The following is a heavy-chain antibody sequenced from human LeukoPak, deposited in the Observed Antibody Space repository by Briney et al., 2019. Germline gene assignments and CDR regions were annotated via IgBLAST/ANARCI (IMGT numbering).Heavy chain of an antibody. CDR3: ARDLGYGGNSFGY. CDR1: GGSISSYY. CDR2: IYYSGST. V-gene: IGHV4-59*12. Sequence: SETLSLTCIVSGGSISSYYWSWIRQPPGKGLEWIGYIYYSGSTNYNPSLKSRVTISVDTSKNQFSLKLSSVTAADTAVYYCARDLGYGGNSFGYWGQGTLVTVSS. D-gene: IGHD4-23*01. J-gene: IGHJ4*02.